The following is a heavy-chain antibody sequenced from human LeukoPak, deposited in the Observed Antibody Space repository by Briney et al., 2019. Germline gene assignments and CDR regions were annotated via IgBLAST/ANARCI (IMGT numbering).Heavy chain of an antibody. Sequence: SETLSLTWTVSGGSISSYYWSWIRQPPEKGLEWIGYIYYSGSTNYNPSLKSRVTISVDTSKNQFSLKLSSVTAADTAVYYCARGGDWNYFRESPENWFDPWAREPWSPSPQ. J-gene: IGHJ5*02. D-gene: IGHD1-7*01. CDR2: IYYSGST. V-gene: IGHV4-59*01. CDR3: ARGGDWNYFRESPENWFDP. CDR1: GGSISSYY.